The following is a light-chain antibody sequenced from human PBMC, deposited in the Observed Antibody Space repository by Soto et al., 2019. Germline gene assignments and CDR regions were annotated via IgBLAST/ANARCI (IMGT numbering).Light chain of an antibody. Sequence: DIQLTQSPSFLSASVRDRVTITCRASQVISSDLAWYQQKAGKAPKLLIYDVSSLQRGVPLRFSGRGSGTEFTLTISSLQPDDFATYYCQQYNSYSYTFGQGTKLEIK. CDR3: QQYNSYSYT. J-gene: IGKJ2*01. CDR1: QVISSD. V-gene: IGKV1-9*01. CDR2: DVS.